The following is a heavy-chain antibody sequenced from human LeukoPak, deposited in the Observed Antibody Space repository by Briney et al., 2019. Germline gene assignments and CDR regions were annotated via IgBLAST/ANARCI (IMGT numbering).Heavy chain of an antibody. J-gene: IGHJ6*04. CDR3: ARDWLDVSMDI. CDR1: GFTFSSYA. CDR2: ISHRSETV. D-gene: IGHD2-2*03. V-gene: IGHV3-48*04. Sequence: GGSLRLSCAASGFTFSSYAMSWVRQAAGKGLEWVSYISHRSETVYYADSVKGRFTISRDNAKNSLYLQMSGLRAEDTAVYYCARDWLDVSMDIWGKGTTVTVSS.